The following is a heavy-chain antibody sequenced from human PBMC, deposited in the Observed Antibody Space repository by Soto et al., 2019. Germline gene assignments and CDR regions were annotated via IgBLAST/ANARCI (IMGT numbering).Heavy chain of an antibody. CDR1: GGNIIGYC. J-gene: IGHJ5*02. CDR2: IYYSGST. Sequence: SVPICVTRSVSGGNIIGYCGSWIRKPPGKGLEWIGYIYYSGSTNYNPSLKSRVTISVDTSKNQFSLKLSSVTAADTAVYYCALMGYYSGENWFDPWGQGTLVTVS. D-gene: IGHD3-10*01. V-gene: IGHV4-59*01. CDR3: ALMGYYSGENWFDP.